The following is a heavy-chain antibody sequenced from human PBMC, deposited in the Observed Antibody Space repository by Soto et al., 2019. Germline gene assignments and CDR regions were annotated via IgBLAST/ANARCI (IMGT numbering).Heavy chain of an antibody. J-gene: IGHJ4*02. CDR1: GGSISSGGYY. D-gene: IGHD3-3*01. V-gene: IGHV4-31*03. CDR2: IYYSGST. Sequence: PSETLSLTCTVSGGSISSGGYYWSWIRQHPGKGLEWIGYIYYSGSTYYNPSLKSRVTISVDTSKNQFSLKLSSVTAADTAVYYCARGTLLGDDFWSGYPDYWGQGTLVTVSS. CDR3: ARGTLLGDDFWSGYPDY.